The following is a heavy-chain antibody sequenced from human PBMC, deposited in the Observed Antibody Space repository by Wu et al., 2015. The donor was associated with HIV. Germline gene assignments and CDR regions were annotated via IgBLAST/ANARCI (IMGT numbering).Heavy chain of an antibody. J-gene: IGHJ6*03. CDR2: FDPEDGET. CDR3: ATGGMAARPGVSYYYYYYMDV. Sequence: QVQLVQSGAEVKKPGASVKVSCKVSGYTLTELSMHWVRQAPGKGLEWMGGFDPEDGETIYAQKFQGRVTMTEDTSTDTAYMELSSLRSEDTAVYYCATGGMAARPGVSYYYYYYMDVWGKGPRSPSP. V-gene: IGHV1-24*01. D-gene: IGHD6-6*01. CDR1: GYTLTELS.